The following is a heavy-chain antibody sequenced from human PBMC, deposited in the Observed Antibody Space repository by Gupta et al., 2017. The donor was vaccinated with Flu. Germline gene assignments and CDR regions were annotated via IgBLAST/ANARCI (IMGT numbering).Heavy chain of an antibody. Sequence: EVQLLESGGGLVRPGGSLRLSCAASGFTFSSYAMSWVRHAPGKGLEWVSAIRGSGGSTYYADSVKGRFTISRDNSKNTLYLQMNSLRAEDTAVYYCAKDRGHYDILTGYRFDAFDIWGQGTMVTVSS. J-gene: IGHJ3*02. D-gene: IGHD3-9*01. V-gene: IGHV3-23*01. CDR1: GFTFSSYA. CDR3: AKDRGHYDILTGYRFDAFDI. CDR2: IRGSGGST.